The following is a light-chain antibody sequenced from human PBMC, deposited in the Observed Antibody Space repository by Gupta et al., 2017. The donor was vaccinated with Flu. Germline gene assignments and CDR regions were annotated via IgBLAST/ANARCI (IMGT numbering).Light chain of an antibody. Sequence: SYELTQLPSVSVSPGQTATIPCSGDRLGDKYACWYQQKPGQSPVLVMYDDTKRPSGIPERFSGSTSGNTATLTISGTQAMDEADYYCQAWDSDNFVFGTGTKVTV. CDR3: QAWDSDNFV. CDR2: DDT. V-gene: IGLV3-1*01. CDR1: RLGDKY. J-gene: IGLJ1*01.